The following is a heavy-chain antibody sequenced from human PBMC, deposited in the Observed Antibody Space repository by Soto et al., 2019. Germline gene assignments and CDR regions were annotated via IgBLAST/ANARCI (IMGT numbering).Heavy chain of an antibody. Sequence: PSETLSLTCAVSGGSVSSTNWWSWVRQSPGKGLEWIGDIYHIGSTNYNPSLKSRVTISVDTSKNQFSLKLSSVTAADTAVYYCARHSEYYDILTGYGPPDYWGQGTLVTVSS. D-gene: IGHD3-9*01. CDR1: GGSVSSTNW. CDR2: IYHIGST. V-gene: IGHV4-4*02. CDR3: ARHSEYYDILTGYGPPDY. J-gene: IGHJ4*02.